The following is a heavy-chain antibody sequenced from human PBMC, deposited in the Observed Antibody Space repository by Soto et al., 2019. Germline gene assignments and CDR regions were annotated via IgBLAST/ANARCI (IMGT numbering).Heavy chain of an antibody. CDR2: FSHTGGT. J-gene: IGHJ4*02. Sequence: QVQLQESGPGLVKPSQTLSLTCAVSGASISNGGYSWTWIRQPPGEGLEWIGYFSHTGGTYYNPSLKRRVILSVDGSRNHLSLKLKSVTAADTAVYYCARRNGDPDSWGQGTLVPVSS. CDR3: ARRNGDPDS. CDR1: GASISNGGYS. V-gene: IGHV4-30-2*01. D-gene: IGHD7-27*01.